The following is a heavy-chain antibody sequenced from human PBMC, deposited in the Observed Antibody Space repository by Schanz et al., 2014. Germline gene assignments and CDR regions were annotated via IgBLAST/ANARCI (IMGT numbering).Heavy chain of an antibody. Sequence: QVQLVQSGDEVKKPGASVKVSCKASGYTFTDYGVIWVRQAPGQGLEWMGWISTSNGNTNYIQKLQGRVTMTTDTSTSTAYMELSSLRSEDTAVYYCARGRGCTGGSCYSWFDLWGQGTLVTVAS. D-gene: IGHD2-15*01. V-gene: IGHV1-18*01. CDR1: GYTFTDYG. J-gene: IGHJ5*02. CDR3: ARGRGCTGGSCYSWFDL. CDR2: ISTSNGNT.